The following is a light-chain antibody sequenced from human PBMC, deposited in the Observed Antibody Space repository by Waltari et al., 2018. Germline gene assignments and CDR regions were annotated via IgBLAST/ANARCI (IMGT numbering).Light chain of an antibody. V-gene: IGLV2-14*03. CDR3: SSYTSTSTVL. CDR1: SSDVGGYNY. J-gene: IGLJ2*01. Sequence: QSDLSQPASMSGSPGQSITISCTGTSSDVGGYNYVSWYQEYPGKAPKLIIYDVKNRPSGVSNRSSGSKSGNTASLTISGLQAEDEADYYCSSYTSTSTVLFGGGTKVTVL. CDR2: DVK.